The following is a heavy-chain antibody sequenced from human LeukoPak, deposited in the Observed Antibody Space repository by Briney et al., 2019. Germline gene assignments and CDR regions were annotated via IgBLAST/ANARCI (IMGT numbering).Heavy chain of an antibody. J-gene: IGHJ5*01. V-gene: IGHV1-2*06. CDR2: INPNSGGT. CDR3: ARETEWRGWSDS. CDR1: GYAFTDYY. D-gene: IGHD3-3*01. Sequence: GASVKLSCKASGYAFTDYYIHWLRQAPGQGLELTGRINPNSGGTNYAQKFQGGVTMTRDTSISTVYMELHNTRSDETAVNYCARETEWRGWSDSKGQGTLVTVSS.